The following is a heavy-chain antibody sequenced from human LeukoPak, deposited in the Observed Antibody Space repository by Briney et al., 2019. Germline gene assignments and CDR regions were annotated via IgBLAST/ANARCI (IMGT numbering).Heavy chain of an antibody. CDR3: ARDSAPVLRYFDWFNNWFDP. Sequence: SETLSLTCTVSGGSISSSSYYWGWIRQPPGKGLEWIGSIYYSGSTYYNPSLKSRVTISVDTSKNQFSLKLSSETAADTAVYYCARDSAPVLRYFDWFNNWFDPWGQGTLVTVSS. CDR1: GGSISSSSYY. V-gene: IGHV4-39*07. D-gene: IGHD3-9*01. CDR2: IYYSGST. J-gene: IGHJ5*02.